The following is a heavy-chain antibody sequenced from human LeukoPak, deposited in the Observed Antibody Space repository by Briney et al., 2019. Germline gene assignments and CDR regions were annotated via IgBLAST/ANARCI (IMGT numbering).Heavy chain of an antibody. Sequence: GGSLRLSCAASGFTFSSYAMSWVRQAPGKGLEWVSAISGSGGSAYYADSVKGRFTISRDNSKNTLYLQMNSLRAEDTAVYYCAKDPTYYDFWSGSFDYWGQGTLVTVSS. V-gene: IGHV3-23*01. CDR1: GFTFSSYA. CDR2: ISGSGGSA. J-gene: IGHJ4*02. CDR3: AKDPTYYDFWSGSFDY. D-gene: IGHD3-3*01.